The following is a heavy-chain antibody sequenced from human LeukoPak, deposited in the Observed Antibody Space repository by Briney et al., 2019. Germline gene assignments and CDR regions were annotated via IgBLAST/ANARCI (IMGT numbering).Heavy chain of an antibody. D-gene: IGHD6-13*01. Sequence: GASVKVSCKASGYTFTSYGISWVRQAPGQGLEWMGGINTYNGNTNYAQKLQGRVTMTTDTSTSTAYMELRILRSDDTAVYYCTRGPYGSRWSFDSYFYYWGEGTLVTVSS. CDR3: TRGPYGSRWSFDSYFYY. J-gene: IGHJ4*02. CDR2: INTYNGNT. V-gene: IGHV1-18*01. CDR1: GYTFTSYG.